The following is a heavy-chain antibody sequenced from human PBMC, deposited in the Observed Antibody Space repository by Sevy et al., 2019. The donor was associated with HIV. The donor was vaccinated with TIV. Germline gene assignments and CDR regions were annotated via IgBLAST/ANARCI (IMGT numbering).Heavy chain of an antibody. CDR1: GFTFSRYS. Sequence: GGSLRLSCGASGFTFSRYSMNWVRQAPGKGLEWVSSISSGNSYIYYADSVKGRFTISRDNAKNSLYLHMNSLRAEDTAVYDCARGSGAVVAGNYFDYWGQGILVTVSS. CDR2: ISSGNSYI. D-gene: IGHD6-19*01. J-gene: IGHJ4*02. CDR3: ARGSGAVVAGNYFDY. V-gene: IGHV3-21*01.